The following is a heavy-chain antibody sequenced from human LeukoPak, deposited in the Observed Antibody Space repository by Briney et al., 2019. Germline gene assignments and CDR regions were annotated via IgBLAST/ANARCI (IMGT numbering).Heavy chain of an antibody. CDR2: ISSSSSYI. V-gene: IGHV3-21*01. CDR3: ARVSGSYPHYYYMDV. Sequence: PGGSLRLSCAASGFTFSSYSMNWVRQAPGRGLEWVSSISSSSSYIYYADSVKGRFTISRDNAKNSLYLQMNSLRAEDTAVYYCARVSGSYPHYYYMDVWGKGTTVTVSS. CDR1: GFTFSSYS. J-gene: IGHJ6*03. D-gene: IGHD3-3*01.